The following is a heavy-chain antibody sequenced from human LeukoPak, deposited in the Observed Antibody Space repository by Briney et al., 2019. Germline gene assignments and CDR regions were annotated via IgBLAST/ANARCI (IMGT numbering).Heavy chain of an antibody. J-gene: IGHJ1*01. V-gene: IGHV3-64D*09. CDR1: GFTFSSYA. Sequence: GGSLRLSCSASGFTFSSYAMHWVRQAPGKGLEYVSAISSNGGSTYYAESVKGRFTISRDKSKYTLYLQMSSLRAEDTAVYYCVKDLSIAVAGTGKYFQHWGQGTLVTVSS. CDR3: VKDLSIAVAGTGKYFQH. CDR2: ISSNGGST. D-gene: IGHD6-19*01.